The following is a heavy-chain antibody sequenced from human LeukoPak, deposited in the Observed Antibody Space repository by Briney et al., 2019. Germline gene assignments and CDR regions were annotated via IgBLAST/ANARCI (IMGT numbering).Heavy chain of an antibody. Sequence: QTGGSLRLSCAASGFTFSSYCMHWVRQAPGKGLEWVAVISYDGSNKHDVDSVEGRFTISRDNPKNTLYLQMNGLRAEDTAVYYCATERKDYAFSSGYGSMDVWGQGTTVTVSS. CDR2: ISYDGSNK. CDR1: GFTFSSYC. D-gene: IGHD3-3*01. J-gene: IGHJ6*02. CDR3: ATERKDYAFSSGYGSMDV. V-gene: IGHV3-30*03.